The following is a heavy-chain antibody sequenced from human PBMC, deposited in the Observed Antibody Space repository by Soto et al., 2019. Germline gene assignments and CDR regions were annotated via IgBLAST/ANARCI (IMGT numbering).Heavy chain of an antibody. Sequence: QITLKESGPTLVKPTQTLTLTCSVSGFSLNTGGLGVGWIRQPPGKALEWLALIYWDDDKRYSPSLRNRLSISKHTSNNLGVFTMTNMDPVYTATYYCIHSRCGGDCLRSYSSHYYYGLDVWGQGTTVTVSS. V-gene: IGHV2-5*02. J-gene: IGHJ6*02. CDR1: GFSLNTGGLG. CDR2: IYWDDDK. D-gene: IGHD2-21*02. CDR3: IHSRCGGDCLRSYSSHYYYGLDV.